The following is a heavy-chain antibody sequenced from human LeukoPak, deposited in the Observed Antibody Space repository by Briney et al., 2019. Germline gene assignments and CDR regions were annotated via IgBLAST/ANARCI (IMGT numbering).Heavy chain of an antibody. J-gene: IGHJ4*02. Sequence: GGSLRLSCAASGFTFSSYGMHWVRQAPGKGLEWVAFIRYGGSNKYYADSVKGRFTISRDNSKNTLYLQMNSLRAEDTAVYYCAKDGRYYDSSGVNIKFDYWGQGTLVTVSS. V-gene: IGHV3-30*02. CDR3: AKDGRYYDSSGVNIKFDY. D-gene: IGHD3-22*01. CDR1: GFTFSSYG. CDR2: IRYGGSNK.